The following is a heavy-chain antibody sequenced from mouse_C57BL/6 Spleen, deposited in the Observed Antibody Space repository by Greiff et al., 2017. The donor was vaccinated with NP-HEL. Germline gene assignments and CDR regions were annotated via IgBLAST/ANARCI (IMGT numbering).Heavy chain of an antibody. CDR2: IYPGSGNT. CDR3: ARSEGSYPWFAY. CDR1: GYTFTDYY. V-gene: IGHV1-76*01. Sequence: QVQLQQSGAELVRPGASVKLSCKASGYTFTDYYINWVKQRPGQGLEWIARIYPGSGNTYYNEKFKGKATLTAEKSSSTAYMQLSSLTSEDSAVYFCARSEGSYPWFAYWGQGTLVTVSA. J-gene: IGHJ3*01.